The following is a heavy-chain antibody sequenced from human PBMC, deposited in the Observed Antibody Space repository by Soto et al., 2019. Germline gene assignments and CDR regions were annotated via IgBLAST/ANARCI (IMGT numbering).Heavy chain of an antibody. D-gene: IGHD6-19*01. V-gene: IGHV1-69*01. CDR3: ARGLFGQQWLVGFD. CDR1: GGSFRNYI. CDR2: TIPMFATA. Sequence: QVHLVQSGAEVKKPGSSVKVSCKASGGSFRNYIFAWVRQAPGQGLEWMGGTIPMFATAQYAQKLQGRVTITADESTSTVYMDLTSLRSDDTAVYYCARGLFGQQWLVGFD. J-gene: IGHJ4*01.